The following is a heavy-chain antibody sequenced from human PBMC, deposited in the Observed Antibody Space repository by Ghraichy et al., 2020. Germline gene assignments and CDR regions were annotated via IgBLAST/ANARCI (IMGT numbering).Heavy chain of an antibody. CDR1: GFTFSSYG. D-gene: IGHD3-9*01. CDR3: ARRSPFLRYFDWLGGGVTNYYYGMDV. CDR2: IWYDGSNK. Sequence: GGSLRLSCAASGFTFSSYGMHWVRQAPGKGLEWVAVIWYDGSNKYYADSVKGRFTISRDNSKNTLYLQMNSLRAEDTAVYYCARRSPFLRYFDWLGGGVTNYYYGMDVWGQGTTVTVSS. V-gene: IGHV3-33*01. J-gene: IGHJ6*02.